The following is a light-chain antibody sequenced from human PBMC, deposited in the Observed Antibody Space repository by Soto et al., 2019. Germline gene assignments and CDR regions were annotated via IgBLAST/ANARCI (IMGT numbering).Light chain of an antibody. Sequence: SYELTQPPSVSVAPGQTASLACGGDNIETKTVHWYQQRPGQAPVLVVYDDRDRPSGIPESFSGSNSGHTATLTISRVEAGDEADYYCQVWDIVTSRRIFGGGTQLTV. CDR3: QVWDIVTSRRI. V-gene: IGLV3-21*02. J-gene: IGLJ2*01. CDR2: DDR. CDR1: NIETKT.